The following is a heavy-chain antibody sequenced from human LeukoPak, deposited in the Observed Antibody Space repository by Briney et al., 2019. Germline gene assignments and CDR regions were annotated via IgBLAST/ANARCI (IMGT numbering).Heavy chain of an antibody. V-gene: IGHV3-64*01. J-gene: IGHJ4*02. D-gene: IGHD6-6*01. Sequence: GGSLRLFCAASGFTFSRYSMHWVRQAPGKGLEYVSAISNNGGSTYYAKSVKGRFTISRDNSKNTLYLQMGSLRAEDMAVYYCARTSIAAREADYWGQGTLVTVSS. CDR3: ARTSIAAREADY. CDR1: GFTFSRYS. CDR2: ISNNGGST.